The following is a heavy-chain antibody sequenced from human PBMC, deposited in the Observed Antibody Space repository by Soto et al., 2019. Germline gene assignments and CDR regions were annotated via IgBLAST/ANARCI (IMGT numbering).Heavy chain of an antibody. D-gene: IGHD4-17*01. CDR3: TTVTTVDYYFDY. CDR2: IRKKTNSYTT. J-gene: IGHJ4*02. Sequence: GSLRLSCAASGLTFSDLYMDWVRQAPGKGLEWVGRIRKKTNSYTTEYAASVKGRFIISRDDSTNSLYLQMSSLKTEDTAVYYCTTVTTVDYYFDYWGQGTLVTVSS. V-gene: IGHV3-72*01. CDR1: GLTFSDLY.